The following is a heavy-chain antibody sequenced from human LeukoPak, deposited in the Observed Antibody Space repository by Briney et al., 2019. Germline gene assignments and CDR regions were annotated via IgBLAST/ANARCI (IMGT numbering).Heavy chain of an antibody. CDR3: ARGTNYDF. CDR1: GFTFSNYW. CDR2: IKQDGSAK. D-gene: IGHD1/OR15-1a*01. V-gene: IGHV3-7*01. Sequence: PGGSLRLFCAASGFTFSNYWMSWVRQAPGKGLEWVAHIKQDGSAKYYVDSVKGRFTISRDNVKNSLYLQMNSLRVEDTAVYYCARGTNYDFGGQGTMVTVSS. J-gene: IGHJ3*01.